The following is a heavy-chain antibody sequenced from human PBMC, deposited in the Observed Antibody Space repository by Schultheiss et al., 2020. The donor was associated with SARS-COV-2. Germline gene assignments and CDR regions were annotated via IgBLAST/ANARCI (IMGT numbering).Heavy chain of an antibody. V-gene: IGHV3-23*01. Sequence: GGSLRLSCAASGFTFSSYAMHWVRQAPGKGLEWVSAISGSGGSTYYADSVKGRFTISRDNSKSTLYLQMNSLRAEDTAVYYCARAIQLWENWFDPWGQGTLVTVSS. CDR3: ARAIQLWENWFDP. J-gene: IGHJ5*02. CDR2: ISGSGGST. CDR1: GFTFSSYA. D-gene: IGHD5-18*01.